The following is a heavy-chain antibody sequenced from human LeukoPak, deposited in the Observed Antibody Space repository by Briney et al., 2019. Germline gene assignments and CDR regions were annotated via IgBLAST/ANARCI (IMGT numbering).Heavy chain of an antibody. CDR1: GGSFSDYY. D-gene: IGHD5-12*01. J-gene: IGHJ4*02. Sequence: RSSETLSLTCAVYGGSFSDYYWAWIRQSPGEGPEWIGEINNSGSTKYNPSLKSRVSISADTSKNQFSLKLSSVTAADTAVYYCARCGGYDYLDDYWGQGTLVTVSS. V-gene: IGHV4-34*01. CDR2: INNSGST. CDR3: ARCGGYDYLDDY.